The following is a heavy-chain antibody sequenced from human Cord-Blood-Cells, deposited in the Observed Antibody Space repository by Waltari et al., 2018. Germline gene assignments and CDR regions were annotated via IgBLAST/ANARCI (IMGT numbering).Heavy chain of an antibody. CDR3: ARWRVVTLADAFDI. Sequence: AEVKKPGQSLKISCKGSGYSFTSYWICWVRQLPGKGLEWMGIIYPGESDTRYSPSVQGQVTISADKSNSTAYQQWSSLKASDTAMYYCARWRVVTLADAFDIWGQGTMVTVSS. J-gene: IGHJ3*02. V-gene: IGHV5-51*01. CDR1: GYSFTSYW. D-gene: IGHD2-15*01. CDR2: IYPGESDT.